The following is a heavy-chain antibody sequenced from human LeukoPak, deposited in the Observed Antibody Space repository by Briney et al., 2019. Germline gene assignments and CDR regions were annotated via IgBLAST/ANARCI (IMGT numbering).Heavy chain of an antibody. D-gene: IGHD3-3*01. CDR1: GGTFSSYA. V-gene: IGHV1-69*13. CDR3: ARASQYYDFRSGYSPFDY. Sequence: SVKVSCKASGGTFSSYAISWVRQAPGQGLEWMGGIIPIFGTANYAQKFQGRVTITADESTSTAYMELSSLRSEDTAVYYCARASQYYDFRSGYSPFDYWGQGTLVTVSS. CDR2: IIPIFGTA. J-gene: IGHJ4*02.